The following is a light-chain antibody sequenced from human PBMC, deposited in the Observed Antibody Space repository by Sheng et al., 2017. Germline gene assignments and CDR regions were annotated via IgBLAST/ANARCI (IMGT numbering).Light chain of an antibody. CDR3: QIYGSSPTYT. CDR2: NTS. Sequence: RHPVTSSYLAWYQQRPGQAPRLLIYNTSSRATGIPDRFSGSGSGTDFTLTISRLEPEDLSTYYCQIYGSSPTYTFGPGDRAGDQT. V-gene: IGKV3-20*01. J-gene: IGKJ2*01. CDR1: HPVTSSY.